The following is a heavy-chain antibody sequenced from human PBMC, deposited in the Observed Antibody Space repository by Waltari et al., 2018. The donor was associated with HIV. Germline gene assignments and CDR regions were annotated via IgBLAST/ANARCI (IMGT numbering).Heavy chain of an antibody. V-gene: IGHV3-23*01. CDR2: IGPTT. J-gene: IGHJ4*02. CDR1: GFTFSSYA. Sequence: EVQLLESGGGLVQPGGSLRLSCAASGFTFSSYAMTWVRQAPGKGLGWVSTIGPTTYYADSVKGRFTVSRDNSKNTLYLQMNSLRAEDTAVYYCAKGRDYGGNSPFDYWGQGTLLTVSS. D-gene: IGHD4-17*01. CDR3: AKGRDYGGNSPFDY.